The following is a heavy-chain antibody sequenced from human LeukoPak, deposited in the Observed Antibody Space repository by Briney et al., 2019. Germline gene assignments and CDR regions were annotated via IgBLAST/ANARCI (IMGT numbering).Heavy chain of an antibody. Sequence: GGSLRLSCEVSGFTFADYWMNWVRQAPGKGPEWVASIRQDGSEKTYVDSVKGRFTISRDNTKNSLSLQLNGLRAEDTAVYYCARDGTAAGLYFDLWGQGTLVTVSS. CDR2: IRQDGSEK. CDR1: GFTFADYW. J-gene: IGHJ4*01. V-gene: IGHV3-7*01. D-gene: IGHD6-13*01. CDR3: ARDGTAAGLYFDL.